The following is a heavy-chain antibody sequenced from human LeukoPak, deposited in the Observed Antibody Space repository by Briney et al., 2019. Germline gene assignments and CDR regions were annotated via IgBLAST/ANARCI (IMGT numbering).Heavy chain of an antibody. CDR1: GGSVSSGSYY. D-gene: IGHD6-6*01. V-gene: IGHV4-39*07. Sequence: SETPSLTCTVSGGSVSSGSYYWSWIRQPPGKGLEWIGEINHSGSTNYNPSLKSRVTISVDTSKNQFSLKLSSVTAADTAVYYCARGPKPSGFRGIAARRSEYYFDYWGQGTLVTVSS. CDR3: ARGPKPSGFRGIAARRSEYYFDY. J-gene: IGHJ4*02. CDR2: INHSGST.